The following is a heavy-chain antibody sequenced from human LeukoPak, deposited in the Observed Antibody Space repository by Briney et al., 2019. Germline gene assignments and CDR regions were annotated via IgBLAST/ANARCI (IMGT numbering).Heavy chain of an antibody. D-gene: IGHD2-8*01. J-gene: IGHJ3*02. V-gene: IGHV4-31*03. Sequence: SETLSLTCTVSGGSISSGGYYWSWIRQHPGKGLEWIGYIYYSGSTYYNPSLKSRVTISVDTSKNQFSLKLSSVTAADTAVYYCAGPTRMKAFDIWGQGTMVTVSS. CDR2: IYYSGST. CDR3: AGPTRMKAFDI. CDR1: GGSISSGGYY.